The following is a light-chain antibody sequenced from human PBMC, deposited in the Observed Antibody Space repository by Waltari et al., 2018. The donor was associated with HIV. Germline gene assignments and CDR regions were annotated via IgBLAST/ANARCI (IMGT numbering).Light chain of an antibody. V-gene: IGLV3-21*02. CDR3: QVWDSSSDHYV. CDR1: NIGSKS. CDR2: DDS. J-gene: IGLJ1*01. Sequence: SYVLPQPPSVSVAPGQTARITCGGTNIGSKSVHWYQQKPGQAPVLVVYDDSDRPSGIPERFSGSNSGNTATLTISRVEAGDEADYYCQVWDSSSDHYVFGTGTKVTVL.